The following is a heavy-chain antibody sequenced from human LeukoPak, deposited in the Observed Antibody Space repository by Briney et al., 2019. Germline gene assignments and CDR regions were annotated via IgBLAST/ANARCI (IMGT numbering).Heavy chain of an antibody. V-gene: IGHV4-34*01. Sequence: SETLSLTCTVSGGSISSYYWSWIRQPPGKGLEWIGEINHSGSTNYNPSLKSRVTISVDTSKNQFSLKLSSVTAADTAVYYCARGKGAARMDYWGQRTLVTVSS. CDR3: ARGKGAARMDY. J-gene: IGHJ4*02. CDR2: INHSGST. CDR1: GGSISSYY. D-gene: IGHD6-6*01.